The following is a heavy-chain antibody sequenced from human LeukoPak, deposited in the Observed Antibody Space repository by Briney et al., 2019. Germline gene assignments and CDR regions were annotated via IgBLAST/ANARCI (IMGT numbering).Heavy chain of an antibody. V-gene: IGHV1-46*01. CDR2: INPSGGST. D-gene: IGHD2-8*02. J-gene: IGHJ3*02. CDR1: GYTFTSYY. CDR3: AREDEGGYCTGGVCYLDAFDI. Sequence: ASVKVSCKASGYTFTSYYMHWVRQAPGQGLEWMGIINPSGGSTSYAQKFQSRVTMTRDTSTSTVYMELSSLRSEDTGVYYCAREDEGGYCTGGVCYLDAFDIWGQGTMVTVSS.